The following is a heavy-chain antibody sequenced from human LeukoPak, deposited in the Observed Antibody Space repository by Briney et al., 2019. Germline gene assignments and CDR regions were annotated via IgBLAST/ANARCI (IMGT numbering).Heavy chain of an antibody. CDR2: IKQDGSEK. CDR1: GFTFSSYW. CDR3: ARVSVRRNRYCSSTSCYNTDYFDY. V-gene: IGHV3-7*01. J-gene: IGHJ4*02. D-gene: IGHD2-2*02. Sequence: GGSLRLSCAASGFTFSSYWMSWVRQAPGKGLEWVANIKQDGSEKYYVDPVKGRFTISRDNAKNSLYLQMNSLRAEDTAVYYCARVSVRRNRYCSSTSCYNTDYFDYWGQGTLSPSPQ.